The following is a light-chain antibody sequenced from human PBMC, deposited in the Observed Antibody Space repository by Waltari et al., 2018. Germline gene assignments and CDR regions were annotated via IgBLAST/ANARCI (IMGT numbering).Light chain of an antibody. CDR3: QQYNTYPLT. CDR1: QSLGNW. Sequence: DIQMTQSPSTLSASVGGRVTSTCRASQSLGNWLAWYQQKPGKAPKLLLYGASNLESGVPSRFSGSGSGTEFTLTISSLQYDDFATYYCQQYNTYPLTFGGGTKVEI. J-gene: IGKJ4*01. V-gene: IGKV1-5*03. CDR2: GAS.